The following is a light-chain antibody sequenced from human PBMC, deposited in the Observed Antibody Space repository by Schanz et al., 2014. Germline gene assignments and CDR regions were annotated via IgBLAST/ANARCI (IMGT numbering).Light chain of an antibody. J-gene: IGLJ3*02. CDR1: SSDVGGDNF. Sequence: QSALTQPPSASGSPGQSVTISCTGTSSDVGGDNFVSWYQQHPGKAPKLMIYEINKRPSGVPDRFSGSKSGNTASLTVSGLQAEDEADYYCQSYDNSLNWVFGGGTKLTVL. CDR3: QSYDNSLNWV. CDR2: EIN. V-gene: IGLV2-8*01.